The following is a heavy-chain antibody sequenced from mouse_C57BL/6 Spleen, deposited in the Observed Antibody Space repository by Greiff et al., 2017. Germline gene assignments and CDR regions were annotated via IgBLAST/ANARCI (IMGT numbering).Heavy chain of an antibody. CDR3: ARGSLGLALLARDY. CDR2: IDPSDSYT. D-gene: IGHD4-1*01. V-gene: IGHV1-69*01. J-gene: IGHJ4*01. CDR1: GYTFTSYW. Sequence: QVQLQQPGAELVMPGASVKLSCKASGYTFTSYWMHWVKQRPGQGLEWIGEIDPSDSYTNYNQKFKGKSTLTVDKSSSTAYMQLRSLTSEDSAVYYGARGSLGLALLARDYWGQGTSVTVSA.